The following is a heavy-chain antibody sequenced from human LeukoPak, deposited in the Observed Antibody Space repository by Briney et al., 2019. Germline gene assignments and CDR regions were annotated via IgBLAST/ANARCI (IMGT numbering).Heavy chain of an antibody. CDR3: ARGPARNDLYAYYMDV. Sequence: PGGSLRLSCAASGFTVSSNYMSWVRQAPGKGLEWVSVIYSGGSTYYADSVKGRFTISRDNSKNTLYLQMNSLRAEDTAVYYCARGPARNDLYAYYMDVWGKGTTVTISS. D-gene: IGHD1-1*01. V-gene: IGHV3-53*01. J-gene: IGHJ6*03. CDR2: IYSGGST. CDR1: GFTVSSNY.